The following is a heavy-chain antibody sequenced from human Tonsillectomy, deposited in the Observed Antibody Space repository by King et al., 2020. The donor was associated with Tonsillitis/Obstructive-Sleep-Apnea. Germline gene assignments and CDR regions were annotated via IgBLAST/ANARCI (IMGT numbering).Heavy chain of an antibody. V-gene: IGHV5-10-1*01. J-gene: IGHJ3*02. Sequence: QLVQSGAEVKKPGESLRISCKGSGYSFTSYWISWVRQMPGKGLEWMGRIDPSDSYTNYSPSFQGHVTISADKSISTAYLQWSSLKASDTAMYYCARVRGTTGTTGGFDAFDIWGQGTMVTVSS. CDR3: ARVRGTTGTTGGFDAFDI. CDR2: IDPSDSYT. D-gene: IGHD1-1*01. CDR1: GYSFTSYW.